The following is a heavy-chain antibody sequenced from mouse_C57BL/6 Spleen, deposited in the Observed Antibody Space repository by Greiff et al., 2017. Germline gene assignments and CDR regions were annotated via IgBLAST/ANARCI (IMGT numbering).Heavy chain of an antibody. V-gene: IGHV1-53*01. CDR2: INPSNGGT. Sequence: QVQLQQPGTELVTPGASVKLSCTASGYTFTSYWMHWVKQRPGQGLEWIGNINPSNGGTNYNEKFKSKATVTVDKSSSTAYMQLSSLTSEDSAVYYCARALYDYGDGGCDYWGQGTTLTVSS. CDR1: GYTFTSYW. D-gene: IGHD2-4*01. J-gene: IGHJ2*01. CDR3: ARALYDYGDGGCDY.